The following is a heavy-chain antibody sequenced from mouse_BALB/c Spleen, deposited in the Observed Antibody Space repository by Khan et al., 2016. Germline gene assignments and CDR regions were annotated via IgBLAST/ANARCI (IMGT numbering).Heavy chain of an antibody. Sequence: QVQLKQSGPGLVAPSQSLSITCTVSGFSLANYGVHWVRQPPGKGLEWLGVIWAGGSTNYNSALMSRLSISKDNSKSPVFLKMNSLQTDNTARYYCGSPVLRLKAWFAYGVEGTLVTVS. CDR2: IWAGGST. CDR3: GSPVLRLKAWFAY. D-gene: IGHD1-1*01. CDR1: GFSLANYG. J-gene: IGHJ3*01. V-gene: IGHV2-9*02.